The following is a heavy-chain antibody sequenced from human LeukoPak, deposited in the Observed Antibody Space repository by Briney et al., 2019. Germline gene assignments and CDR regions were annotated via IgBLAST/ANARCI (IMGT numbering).Heavy chain of an antibody. CDR1: GYTFTGYY. V-gene: IGHV1-8*02. Sequence: GASVKVSCKASGYTFTGYYMHWVRQAPGQGLEWLGWMNHNNGNTGYAQKFQGRVTMTRSTSIDTAYMELNTLTSDDTAAYYCARGFYYYGLDVWGQGTTVTVSS. J-gene: IGHJ6*02. CDR3: ARGFYYYGLDV. CDR2: MNHNNGNT.